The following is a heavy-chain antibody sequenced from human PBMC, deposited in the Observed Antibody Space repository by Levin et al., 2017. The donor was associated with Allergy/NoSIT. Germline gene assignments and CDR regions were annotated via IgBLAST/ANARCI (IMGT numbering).Heavy chain of an antibody. Sequence: RGESLKISCAASGFTFSSYGMHWVRQAPGKGLEWVAVIWYDGSNKYYADSVKGRFTISRDNSKNTLYLQMNSLRAEDTAVYYCARSLKSAYYYYYYGMDVWGQGTTVTVSS. CDR3: ARSLKSAYYYYYYGMDV. CDR2: IWYDGSNK. J-gene: IGHJ6*02. CDR1: GFTFSSYG. V-gene: IGHV3-33*01.